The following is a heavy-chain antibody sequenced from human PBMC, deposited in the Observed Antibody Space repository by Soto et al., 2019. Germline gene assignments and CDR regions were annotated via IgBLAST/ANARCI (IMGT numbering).Heavy chain of an antibody. CDR3: AREGPNPYLYGDQPYDALDY. D-gene: IGHD4-17*01. Sequence: PGGSLRLSCAASGFTFSSYAMHWVRQAPGKGLEWVAVISYDGSNKYYADSVKGRFTISRDNSKNTLYLQMNSLRAEDTAVYYCAREGPNPYLYGDQPYDALDYWGQGTLVT. V-gene: IGHV3-30-3*01. CDR2: ISYDGSNK. J-gene: IGHJ4*02. CDR1: GFTFSSYA.